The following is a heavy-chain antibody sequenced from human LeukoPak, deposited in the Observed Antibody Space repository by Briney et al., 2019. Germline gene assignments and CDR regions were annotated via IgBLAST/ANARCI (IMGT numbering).Heavy chain of an antibody. CDR1: GFTFSNYA. J-gene: IGHJ3*02. CDR3: AKDRRGNWNYVGAFDI. Sequence: QPGGSLRLSCAASGFTFSNYAMNWVRQAPGKGLEWVSIISESGGSTYYADSVKGRFTISRDNSKNTLYLQMNSLRGEDTAVYYCAKDRRGNWNYVGAFDIWGQGTMVTVSS. CDR2: ISESGGST. D-gene: IGHD1-7*01. V-gene: IGHV3-23*01.